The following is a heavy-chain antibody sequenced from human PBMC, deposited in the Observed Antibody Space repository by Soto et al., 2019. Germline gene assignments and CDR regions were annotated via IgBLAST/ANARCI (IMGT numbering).Heavy chain of an antibody. J-gene: IGHJ4*02. Sequence: GGSLRLSCAASGFTFSSYSMSWVRQAPGKGLEWVSGFRAGGDDGTTYYADSVEGRFTISRNNSKNTLFLQMNSLRVEGTAIYYCANKVNSGPGSQYFDYWGQGTLVTVSS. V-gene: IGHV3-23*01. CDR2: FRAGGDDGTT. CDR3: ANKVNSGPGSQYFDY. CDR1: GFTFSSYS. D-gene: IGHD3-10*01.